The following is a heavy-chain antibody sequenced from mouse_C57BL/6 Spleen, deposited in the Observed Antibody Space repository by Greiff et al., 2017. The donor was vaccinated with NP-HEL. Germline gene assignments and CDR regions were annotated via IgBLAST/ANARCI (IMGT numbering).Heavy chain of an antibody. CDR3: ARWGSGYVNVFDV. Sequence: VQLVESGAELVKPGASVKISCKASGYAFSSYWMNWVKQRPGKGLEWIGQIYPGDGDTNYNGKFKGKATLTADKSSSTAYMQLSSLTSEDSAVYFCARWGSGYVNVFDVWGTGTTVTVSS. V-gene: IGHV1-80*01. J-gene: IGHJ1*03. D-gene: IGHD3-2*02. CDR1: GYAFSSYW. CDR2: IYPGDGDT.